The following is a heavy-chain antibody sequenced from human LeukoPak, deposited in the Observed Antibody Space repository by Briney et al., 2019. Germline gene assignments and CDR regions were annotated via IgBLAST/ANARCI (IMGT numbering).Heavy chain of an antibody. J-gene: IGHJ4*02. D-gene: IGHD6-6*01. CDR1: GYTFTGYY. V-gene: IGHV1-2*02. Sequence: GASVKVSCKASGYTFTGYYMHWVRQAPGQGLEWMGWVNPNSGGTNFAQKFQGRVTMTRDTSISTAYMELSRLRSDDTAVYFCARDREYRSSSYPFDYSGQGTLVTVSS. CDR3: ARDREYRSSSYPFDY. CDR2: VNPNSGGT.